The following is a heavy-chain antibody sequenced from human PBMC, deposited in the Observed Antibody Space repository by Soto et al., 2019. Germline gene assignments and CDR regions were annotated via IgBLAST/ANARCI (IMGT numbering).Heavy chain of an antibody. V-gene: IGHV3-33*01. D-gene: IGHD3-10*01. Sequence: PGGSLRLSCAASGFTFSSYGMHWVRQAPGKGLEWVAVIWYDGSDKYYADSVKGRFTISRDNSKNTLHLQMNSLRAEDTAVYYCATDQGITWGQGTLVTVS. J-gene: IGHJ5*02. CDR1: GFTFSSYG. CDR2: IWYDGSDK. CDR3: ATDQGIT.